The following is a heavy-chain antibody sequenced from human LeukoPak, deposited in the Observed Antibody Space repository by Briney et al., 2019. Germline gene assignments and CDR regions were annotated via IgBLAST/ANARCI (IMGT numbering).Heavy chain of an antibody. V-gene: IGHV3-23*01. CDR3: AKDVFYDYGDYVGWGGTGYYFDY. Sequence: PGGSLRLSCAASGFTFTSYAMSWVRQAPGKGLEWVSAISGSGGSTYYADSVKGRFTISRDNSKNTLYLQMNSLRAEDTAVYYCAKDVFYDYGDYVGWGGTGYYFDYWGQGTLVTVSS. J-gene: IGHJ4*02. CDR1: GFTFTSYA. D-gene: IGHD4-17*01. CDR2: ISGSGGST.